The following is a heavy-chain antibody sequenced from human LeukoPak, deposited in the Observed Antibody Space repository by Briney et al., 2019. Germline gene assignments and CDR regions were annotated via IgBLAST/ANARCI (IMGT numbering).Heavy chain of an antibody. Sequence: ASVTVSCKAFGYTFTSNYMHWVRQAPGQGPEWMGVISPSGGSTTYAQKFQGRVTLTRDMSTSTDYLELSSLRSADTAVYYCARGPGEYYYYMDVWGKGTTVTISS. CDR3: ARGPGEYYYYMDV. J-gene: IGHJ6*03. CDR1: GYTFTSNY. CDR2: ISPSGGST. V-gene: IGHV1-46*01.